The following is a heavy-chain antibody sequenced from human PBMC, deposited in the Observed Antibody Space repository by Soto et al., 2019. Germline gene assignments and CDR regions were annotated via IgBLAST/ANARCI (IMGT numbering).Heavy chain of an antibody. CDR2: IHYSGST. CDR3: AGPTFLEYCLDY. V-gene: IGHV4-59*01. J-gene: IGHJ4*02. Sequence: SETLSLTCTVSGGSISGYYWSWIRQPPGKGLEWIGYIHYSGSTIYNPSLKSRVTISVDTSKNQFSLTLSSMTDADTAVYYCAGPTFLEYCLDYWGRGTLVTVSS. CDR1: GGSISGYY. D-gene: IGHD3-3*01.